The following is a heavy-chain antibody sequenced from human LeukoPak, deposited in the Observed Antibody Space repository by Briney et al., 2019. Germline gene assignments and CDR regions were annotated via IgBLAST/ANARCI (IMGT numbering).Heavy chain of an antibody. CDR3: ARVYCSSTSCYFQYCFDY. CDR1: GYSFSSGYY. Sequence: SETLSLTCTVSGYSFSSGYYWGWIRQPPGKGLEWIGSIYHSGSTYYNPSLKSRFTISVETSKNQFSLKLCSVTAADTAVYYCARVYCSSTSCYFQYCFDYWGQGTLVTVSS. V-gene: IGHV4-38-2*02. J-gene: IGHJ4*02. CDR2: IYHSGST. D-gene: IGHD2-2*01.